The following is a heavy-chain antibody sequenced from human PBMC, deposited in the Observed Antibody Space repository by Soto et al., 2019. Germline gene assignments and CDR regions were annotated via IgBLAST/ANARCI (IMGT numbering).Heavy chain of an antibody. J-gene: IGHJ4*02. CDR1: GDSVSSNSAA. Sequence: SQTLSLTCGISGDSVSSNSAAWNWLRQSPSRGLEWLGRTYYRSKWYNEYAVSVESRITINPDTSKNHFSLQLHCLSPDDTAVYFCARGKLYSGRIFDYWGQGTRVTVSP. CDR2: TYYRSKWYN. V-gene: IGHV6-1*01. CDR3: ARGKLYSGRIFDY. D-gene: IGHD1-26*01.